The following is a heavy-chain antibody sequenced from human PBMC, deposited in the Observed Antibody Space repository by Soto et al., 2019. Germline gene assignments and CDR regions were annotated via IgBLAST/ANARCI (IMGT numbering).Heavy chain of an antibody. D-gene: IGHD3-22*01. J-gene: IGHJ4*02. CDR3: ARTPETSGYYYYFDY. CDR2: ISYSGSNK. CDR1: GFTFSYYA. V-gene: IGHV3-30-3*01. Sequence: QVQLVESGGGVVQPGRSLRLSCAASGFTFSYYAMHWVRQAPGKGLEWVALISYSGSNKYYADSVKGRFTTSRDNSENKLYLQMNSLVTDDTSVYYCARTPETSGYYYYFDYWGQGILVTVSS.